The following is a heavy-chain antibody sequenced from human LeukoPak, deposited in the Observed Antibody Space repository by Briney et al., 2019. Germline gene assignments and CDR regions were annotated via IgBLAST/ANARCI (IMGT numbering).Heavy chain of an antibody. D-gene: IGHD2-21*01. Sequence: GESLKISSKGSGDSFTSYWIVWVRQMPGKGLEWMGIINPGDSNTKYSPSFQGQVTISADKSISTTYLQCSSLKASDAAMYYCARRIGASNYFDYWGQGTLVTVSS. CDR2: INPGDSNT. V-gene: IGHV5-51*01. CDR1: GDSFTSYW. J-gene: IGHJ4*02. CDR3: ARRIGASNYFDY.